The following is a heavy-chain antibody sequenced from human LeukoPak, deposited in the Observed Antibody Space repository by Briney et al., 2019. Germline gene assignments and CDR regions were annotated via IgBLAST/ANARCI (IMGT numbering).Heavy chain of an antibody. CDR2: ISGSGGST. D-gene: IGHD3-22*01. CDR3: AKGSYYYDSSGYNYAVPNLDY. CDR1: GFAFSSYA. V-gene: IGHV3-23*01. Sequence: GGPLRLSCAASGFAFSSYAMSWVRQAPGKGLEWVSAISGSGGSTYYADSVKGRFTISRDNSKNTLYLQMNSLRAEDTAVYYCAKGSYYYDSSGYNYAVPNLDYGGQGTLVTVSS. J-gene: IGHJ4*02.